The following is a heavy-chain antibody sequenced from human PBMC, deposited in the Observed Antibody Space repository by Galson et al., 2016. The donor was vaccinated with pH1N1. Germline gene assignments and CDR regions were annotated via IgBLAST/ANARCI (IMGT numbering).Heavy chain of an antibody. J-gene: IGHJ3*02. CDR1: GFMFSNYG. CDR2: ISYDGSIK. CDR3: AKTRIPVAEDEAFDI. D-gene: IGHD6-19*01. Sequence: SLRLSCAASGFMFSNYGMHWVRQAPGKGLEWVALISYDGSIKYYADSVRGRFTVSRDNSKNTIYLRMSSLRIDDTAVYYCAKTRIPVAEDEAFDIWGQGTLVTVSS. V-gene: IGHV3-30*18.